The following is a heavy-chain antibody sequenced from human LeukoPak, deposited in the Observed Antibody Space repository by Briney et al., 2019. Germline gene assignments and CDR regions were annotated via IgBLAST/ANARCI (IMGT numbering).Heavy chain of an antibody. J-gene: IGHJ4*02. CDR2: IYSAGST. V-gene: IGHV3-53*01. D-gene: IGHD4-17*01. Sequence: GGSLRLSCAASEFTVNNNYLSWVRQAPGKGLEWVSTIYSAGSTNYADSVKGRFTISRDNSKNTMYLQMNSLRAEDTAVYYCAGGLRSGLIDYWGQGTLVTVSS. CDR1: EFTVNNNY. CDR3: AGGLRSGLIDY.